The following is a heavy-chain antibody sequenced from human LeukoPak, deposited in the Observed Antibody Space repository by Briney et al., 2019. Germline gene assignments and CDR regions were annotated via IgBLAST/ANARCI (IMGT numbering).Heavy chain of an antibody. CDR2: IYYTGKT. CDR1: GDFISSSNYY. V-gene: IGHV4-39*01. CDR3: VRLYYYYSSLPPL. J-gene: IGHJ4*02. D-gene: IGHD3-22*01. Sequence: PSENLSLTCTVSGDFISSSNYYWGWIRQPPGKGLDWIGNIYYTGKTYYNPSLNSRVTISTDTSNNQFSLKLSSVTAADTAVYYCVRLYYYYSSLPPLRGQRTLVVVSS.